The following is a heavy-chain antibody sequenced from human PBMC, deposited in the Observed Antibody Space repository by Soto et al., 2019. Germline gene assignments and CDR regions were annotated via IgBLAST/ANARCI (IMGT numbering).Heavy chain of an antibody. V-gene: IGHV3-72*01. J-gene: IGHJ6*02. CDR1: GFTFSDYY. D-gene: IGHD2-8*01. CDR2: SRNRANGYTT. CDR3: ARCKWGATQGYFGMDV. Sequence: EVQLVESGGSLVQPGGSLRLSCAASGFTFSDYYMDWVRQAPGKGLEWVGRSRNRANGYTTEYAASVKGRFTISRDDSSSSVYLQMNSLKTEDTAVYYCARCKWGATQGYFGMDVWGQGTTVMVSS.